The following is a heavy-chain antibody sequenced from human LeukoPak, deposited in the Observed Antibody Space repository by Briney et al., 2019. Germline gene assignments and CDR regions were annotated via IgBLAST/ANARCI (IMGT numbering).Heavy chain of an antibody. V-gene: IGHV3-9*03. D-gene: IGHD6-19*01. CDR1: GFTFDDYA. CDR2: ISWNSGSI. CDR3: AKDATRGIAVAFGSLDY. Sequence: GGSLRLSCAASGFTFDDYAMHWVRQAPGKGLEWVSGISWNSGSIGYADSVKGRFTISRDNAKNSLYLQMNSLRAEDMALYYCAKDATRGIAVAFGSLDYWGQGTLVTVSS. J-gene: IGHJ4*02.